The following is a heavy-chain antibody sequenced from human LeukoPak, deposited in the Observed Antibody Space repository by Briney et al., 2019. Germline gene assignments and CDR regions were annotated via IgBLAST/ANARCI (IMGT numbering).Heavy chain of an antibody. CDR3: ARDKGAWNYEPIDY. V-gene: IGHV4-59*01. J-gene: IGHJ4*02. Sequence: SETLSLTCTVSGGSISSYYWSWIRQPPGKGLEWIGYIYYSGSTNYNPSLKSRVTISVDTSKNQFSLKLSSVTAADTAVYYCARDKGAWNYEPIDYWGQGTLVTVSS. CDR1: GGSISSYY. D-gene: IGHD1-7*01. CDR2: IYYSGST.